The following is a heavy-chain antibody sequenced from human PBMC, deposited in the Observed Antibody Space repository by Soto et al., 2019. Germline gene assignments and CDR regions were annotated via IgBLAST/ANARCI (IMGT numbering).Heavy chain of an antibody. CDR3: AKRPLTAAGFDY. CDR2: ITGSGGGT. CDR1: GFTFSNYA. D-gene: IGHD6-13*01. Sequence: ESVGGLVQPGGSLRLSCAASGFTFSNYAMTWVRQAPGKGLEWVSVITGSGGGTYFVDSVKGRFTISRDNSKNTVYLQMNSLRAEDTAVYYCAKRPLTAAGFDYWGQGTLVTVSS. V-gene: IGHV3-23*01. J-gene: IGHJ4*02.